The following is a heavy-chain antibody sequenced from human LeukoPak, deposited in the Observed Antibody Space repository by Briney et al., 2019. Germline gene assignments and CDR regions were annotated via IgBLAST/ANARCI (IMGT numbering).Heavy chain of an antibody. CDR1: GYTFTGYY. CDR3: ARDGSSLMVEFDY. CDR2: INPNSGGT. D-gene: IGHD2-15*01. Sequence: ASVKVSCKASGYTFTGYYMHWVRQAPGQGLEWMGRINPNSGGTNYAQKVQGRVTMTRDTSITTAYMELSRLRSDDTAVYYCARDGSSLMVEFDYWGQGTLVTVSS. V-gene: IGHV1-2*06. J-gene: IGHJ4*02.